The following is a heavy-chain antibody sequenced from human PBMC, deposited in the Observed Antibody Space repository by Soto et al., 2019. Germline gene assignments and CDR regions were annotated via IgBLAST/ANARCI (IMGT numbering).Heavy chain of an antibody. CDR2: ISGSGGST. J-gene: IGHJ6*02. CDR3: VKVNLITMIVVVITDYYYYGMDV. V-gene: IGHV3-23*01. Sequence: GGSLRLSCAASGFTFSSYAMSWVRQAPGKGLEWVSAISGSGGSTYYADSVKGRFTISRDNSKNTLYLKMNSLRAEDTAVYYCVKVNLITMIVVVITDYYYYGMDVWGQGTTVTVSS. D-gene: IGHD3-22*01. CDR1: GFTFSSYA.